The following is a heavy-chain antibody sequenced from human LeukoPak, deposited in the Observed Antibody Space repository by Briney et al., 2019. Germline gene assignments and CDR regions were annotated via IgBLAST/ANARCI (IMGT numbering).Heavy chain of an antibody. V-gene: IGHV4-39*01. CDR1: GGSISSYY. CDR3: ARLGVSLTSFDY. J-gene: IGHJ4*02. Sequence: PSETLSLTCSVSGGSISSYYWGWIRQPPGKGLEWIGSIYYSGSTYYNPSLKSRVTISVDTSKNQFSLKLSSVTAADTAVYYCARLGVSLTSFDYWGQGTLVTVSS. D-gene: IGHD3-10*01. CDR2: IYYSGST.